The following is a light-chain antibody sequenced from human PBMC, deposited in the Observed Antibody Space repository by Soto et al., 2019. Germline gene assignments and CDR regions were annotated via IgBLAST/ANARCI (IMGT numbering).Light chain of an antibody. Sequence: EIVLTQSPATLSLSPGERATLSCRASQSVSSYLAWYQRKPGQAPRLLIYDASNRATGIPARFSGSGSGTDFPLTISSLEPEDFAVYYCQQRSHWPPAFGQGIKLEIK. V-gene: IGKV3-11*01. CDR3: QQRSHWPPA. J-gene: IGKJ2*01. CDR2: DAS. CDR1: QSVSSY.